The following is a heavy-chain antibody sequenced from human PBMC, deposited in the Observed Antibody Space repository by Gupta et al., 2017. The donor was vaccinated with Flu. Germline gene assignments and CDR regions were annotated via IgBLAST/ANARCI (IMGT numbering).Heavy chain of an antibody. CDR2: IWYDWINK. Sequence: QVKLVKSGGGGVEPGRSLSSPCAGSGLLFGPLGTHWVRQAPGKGLEWVVFIWYDWINKYYAESVKGRFTISRDNSKNTVHMDVNNLRVEDTAVYYCARDQGDYGGNLLDYWGQGTLVTVSS. V-gene: IGHV3-33*01. D-gene: IGHD4-17*01. CDR3: ARDQGDYGGNLLDY. CDR1: GLLFGPLG. J-gene: IGHJ4*02.